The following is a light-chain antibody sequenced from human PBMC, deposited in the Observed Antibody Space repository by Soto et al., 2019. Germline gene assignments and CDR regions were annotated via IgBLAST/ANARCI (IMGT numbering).Light chain of an antibody. J-gene: IGKJ5*01. CDR1: QSVTNY. CDR3: QQYDSSPIT. CDR2: GAS. V-gene: IGKV3-20*01. Sequence: EIVLTQSPATLSLSPGERATVTCRASQSVTNYIAWYQQKPGQAPSLLIYGASRRATGIPDRFSGSGSGTDFTLTISRLEPEDFAVYYCQQYDSSPITFGQGHDWRL.